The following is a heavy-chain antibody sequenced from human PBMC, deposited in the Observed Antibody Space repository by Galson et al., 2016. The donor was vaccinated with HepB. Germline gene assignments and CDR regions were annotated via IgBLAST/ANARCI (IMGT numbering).Heavy chain of an antibody. D-gene: IGHD6-25*01. CDR3: ARIHLNALSGRPDDCEF. J-gene: IGHJ3*01. CDR2: IFWNDEE. V-gene: IGHV2-26*02. Sequence: PALVKPTQTLTLTCSVSGFSLSSARMGVSWIRQPPGKALEWLAQIFWNDEESYSTSLKSRLTISKDTSKNQVDLSMTNMDPVDTATYYCARIHLNALSGRPDDCEFWGQGAVV. CDR1: GFSLSSARMG.